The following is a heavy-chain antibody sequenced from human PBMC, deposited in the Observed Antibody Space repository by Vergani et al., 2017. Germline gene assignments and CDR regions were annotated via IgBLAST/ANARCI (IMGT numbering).Heavy chain of an antibody. J-gene: IGHJ3*02. CDR3: ARQFWVSQGVGAFET. D-gene: IGHD3-16*01. CDR2: VFHSGSA. V-gene: IGHV3-66*04. Sequence: EVQVVETGGGLVQPGGSLRLSCAASGFTVSSNYMSWVRQAPGKGLEWIATVFHSGSAYYNPSLRRRVTISVETSKNQFSLGLTTLTAADTAVYYCARQFWVSQGVGAFETWGRGTEVSVSS. CDR1: GFTVSSNY.